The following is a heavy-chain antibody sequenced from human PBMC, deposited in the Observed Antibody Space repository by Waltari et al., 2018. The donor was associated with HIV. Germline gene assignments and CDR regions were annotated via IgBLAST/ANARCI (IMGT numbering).Heavy chain of an antibody. CDR2: IIPKCGKP. D-gene: IGHD1-20*01. CDR3: TRGRYNWHDVGYYYNYDMDV. J-gene: IGHJ6*02. Sequence: QVQLVQSGAEVKRPGSSVKVSCKASGGTFSSYAISWVRQAPGQGLEWMGGIIPKCGKPKYAQKFQGRVTMTADESTITAYMDLSSLRSEDTAVYYCTRGRYNWHDVGYYYNYDMDVWGQGTTVTVSS. V-gene: IGHV1-69*12. CDR1: GGTFSSYA.